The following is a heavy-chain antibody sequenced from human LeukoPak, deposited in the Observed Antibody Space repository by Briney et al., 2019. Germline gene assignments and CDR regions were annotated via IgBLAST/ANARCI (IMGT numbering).Heavy chain of an antibody. CDR3: ARDMNRVGATTGYAFDI. J-gene: IGHJ3*02. Sequence: ETGGSLRLSCAASGFTFSSYWMHWVRQAPGKGLVWVSRIHNDGSTTNYADSVKGRFTISRDTAKNTLYLQMNSLRAEDTAVYYCARDMNRVGATTGYAFDIWGQGTMVTVSS. CDR1: GFTFSSYW. D-gene: IGHD1-26*01. CDR2: IHNDGSTT. V-gene: IGHV3-74*01.